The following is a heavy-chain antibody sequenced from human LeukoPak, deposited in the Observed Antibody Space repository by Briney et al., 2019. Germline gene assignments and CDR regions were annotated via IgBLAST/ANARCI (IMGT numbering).Heavy chain of an antibody. CDR2: IIPIFGTA. Sequence: SVKVSCKASGGTFSSYAISWVRQAPGQGLEWMGGIIPIFGTANYAQKFQGRVTITTDESTSTAYMELSSLRSEDTAVYYCARDRLGITGTIYYYMDVWGKGTTATVSS. V-gene: IGHV1-69*05. CDR1: GGTFSSYA. J-gene: IGHJ6*03. CDR3: ARDRLGITGTIYYYMDV. D-gene: IGHD1-14*01.